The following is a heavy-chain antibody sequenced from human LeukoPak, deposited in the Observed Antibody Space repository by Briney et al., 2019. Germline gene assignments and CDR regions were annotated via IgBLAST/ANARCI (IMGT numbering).Heavy chain of an antibody. V-gene: IGHV3-23*01. D-gene: IGHD5-24*01. CDR1: GFTFSSYA. CDR2: ISGSGGST. Sequence: SGGSLRLSCAASGFTFSSYAMSWVRQAPGKGLEWVSAISGSGGSTYYADSVKGRFTISRGNSKSTLFLQMNSLRAEDTAVYYCAKDPRVGSRVATPCHWGQGTLVTVSS. J-gene: IGHJ4*02. CDR3: AKDPRVGSRVATPCH.